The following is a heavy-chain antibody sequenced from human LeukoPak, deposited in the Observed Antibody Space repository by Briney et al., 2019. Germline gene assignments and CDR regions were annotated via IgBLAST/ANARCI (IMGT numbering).Heavy chain of an antibody. J-gene: IGHJ4*02. CDR1: GYTFTSYG. CDR3: ARIGANWNYYNYFDY. V-gene: IGHV1-18*01. CDR2: ISAYNGNT. D-gene: IGHD1-7*01. Sequence: ASVTVSCKASGYTFTSYGISWVRQAPGQGLEWMGWISAYNGNTNYAQKLQGRVTVTTDTSTSTAYMELRSLRSDDTAVYYCARIGANWNYYNYFDYWGQGTLVTVSS.